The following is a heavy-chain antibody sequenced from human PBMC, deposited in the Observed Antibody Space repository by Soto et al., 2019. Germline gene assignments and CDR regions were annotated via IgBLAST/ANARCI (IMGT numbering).Heavy chain of an antibody. V-gene: IGHV1-69*01. CDR2: IIPLFGTA. CDR1: GGTFSSYA. CDR3: ARVSVPAANYRYYYYGMDV. J-gene: IGHJ6*02. Sequence: QVQLVQSGAEVKKPGSSVKVSCKASGGTFSSYAISWVRQAPGQGLEWMGGIIPLFGTANYAQKLQGRVTITADESTSTAYMGLSSLRSEDTAVYYCARVSVPAANYRYYYYGMDVWGQGTTVTVSS. D-gene: IGHD2-2*01.